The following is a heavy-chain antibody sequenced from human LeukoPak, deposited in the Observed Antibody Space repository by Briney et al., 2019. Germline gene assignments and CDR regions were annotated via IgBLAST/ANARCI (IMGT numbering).Heavy chain of an antibody. J-gene: IGHJ4*02. V-gene: IGHV3-23*01. CDR3: ARVSWGGPSSEFDY. CDR2: FSGSGGST. Sequence: LTGGSLRLSCAASGFTFYSYAMNWVRQAPGKGLEWVSTFSGSGGSTYYADSVKGRFTISRDNSKNTLYLQMNSLRAEDTAVYYCARVSWGGPSSEFDYWGQGTLVTVSS. CDR1: GFTFYSYA. D-gene: IGHD3-22*01.